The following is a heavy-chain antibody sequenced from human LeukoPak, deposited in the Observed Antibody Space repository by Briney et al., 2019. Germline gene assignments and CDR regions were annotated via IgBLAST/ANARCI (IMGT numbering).Heavy chain of an antibody. Sequence: ASVTVTCNASGYTFTGYYMHWVRQAPGQGLEWMGWINPNSGDTNYAQKFQGRVTMTRDTSISTAYMELSRLRSDDTAVYYCASVRVDIAMVGYCHYWGQGTLVTVSS. D-gene: IGHD5-18*01. CDR1: GYTFTGYY. V-gene: IGHV1-2*02. CDR3: ASVRVDIAMVGYCHY. J-gene: IGHJ4*02. CDR2: INPNSGDT.